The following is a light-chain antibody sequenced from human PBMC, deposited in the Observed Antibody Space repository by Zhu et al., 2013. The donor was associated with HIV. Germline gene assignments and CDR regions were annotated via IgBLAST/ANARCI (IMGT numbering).Light chain of an antibody. V-gene: IGLV2-14*03. CDR3: QSYDRTLSGRL. Sequence: QSALAQPASVSGSPGQSITISCTGTSGDIGSYNYVSWYQQRPGKAPKLIISDVSNRPSGVSSRFSGSKSGNTASLTISGLQAEDEADYYCQSYDRTLSGRLFGGGTKLTVL. CDR2: DVS. CDR1: SGDIGSYNY. J-gene: IGLJ3*02.